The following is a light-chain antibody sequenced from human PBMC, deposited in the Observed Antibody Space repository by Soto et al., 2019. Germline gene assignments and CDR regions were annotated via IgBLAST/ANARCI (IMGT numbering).Light chain of an antibody. Sequence: EIVLTQSPATLSLSPGERATLSCRASQSVSSSYLAWYQQKPGQAPRLLIYGASSWATGIPDRFSGRGFGTDFTLTISRLEHEDLAVYYCQQYGSSPGTFDQGTKVEIK. CDR3: QQYGSSPGT. CDR1: QSVSSSY. J-gene: IGKJ1*01. CDR2: GAS. V-gene: IGKV3-20*01.